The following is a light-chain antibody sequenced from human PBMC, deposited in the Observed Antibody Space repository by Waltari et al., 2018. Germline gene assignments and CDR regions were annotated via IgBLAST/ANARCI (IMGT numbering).Light chain of an antibody. CDR1: QSISGY. V-gene: IGKV1-39*01. CDR2: AAS. CDR3: QQSFNRPPT. J-gene: IGKJ4*01. Sequence: DIDMTQSPSSLSASVGDRVTITCRASQSISGYLHWYQQKPGRAPRLLIFAASNLQSGVPSRFSGSGSGTDVTLTISSLQPEDFATYYCQQSFNRPPTFGGGTKVEVK.